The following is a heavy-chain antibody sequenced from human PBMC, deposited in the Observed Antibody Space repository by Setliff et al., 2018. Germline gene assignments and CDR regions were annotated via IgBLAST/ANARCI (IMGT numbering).Heavy chain of an antibody. V-gene: IGHV5-10-1*01. D-gene: IGHD6-13*01. CDR1: GYSFTSYW. CDR3: ARTPDGAAGMMYFQH. J-gene: IGHJ1*01. Sequence: LGESLKISCKGSGYSFTSYWISWVRQMPGKGLEWMGRIDPSDSYTNYSPSFQGHVTISADKSISTAYLQWSSLKASDTAMYYCARTPDGAAGMMYFQHWGQGTLVTVSS. CDR2: IDPSDSYT.